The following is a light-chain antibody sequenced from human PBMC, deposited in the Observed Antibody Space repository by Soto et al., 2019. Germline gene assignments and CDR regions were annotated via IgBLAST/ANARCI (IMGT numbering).Light chain of an antibody. J-gene: IGKJ1*01. CDR2: GAS. Sequence: DIVLTQSPGTLSLSPGERATLSCRASQSVRNSYLAWYQQKPGQAPRLLVYGASSRATGIPDRFSGSGSGTDFTLTVSRLEREDFAVYYCQQYGGSPWTFGQGTKVEIK. V-gene: IGKV3-20*01. CDR3: QQYGGSPWT. CDR1: QSVRNSY.